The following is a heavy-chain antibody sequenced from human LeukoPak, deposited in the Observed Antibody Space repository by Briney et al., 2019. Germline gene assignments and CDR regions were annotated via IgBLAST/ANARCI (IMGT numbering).Heavy chain of an antibody. J-gene: IGHJ4*02. Sequence: PGGSLRLSCTVSGFTVSSNSMNWVRQAPGKGLGWDSSISSSSRTISYADSVKGLFTITRDNAKNSLYLQMNSLRAEDTAVYFGARDFHVRLYDIGGYSYWGQGTLVTVSS. V-gene: IGHV3-48*01. CDR3: ARDFHVRLYDIGGYSY. CDR2: ISSSSRTI. D-gene: IGHD3-22*01. CDR1: GFTVSSNS.